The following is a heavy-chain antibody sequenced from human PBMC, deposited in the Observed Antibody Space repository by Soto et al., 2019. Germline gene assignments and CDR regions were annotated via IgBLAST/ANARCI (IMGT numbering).Heavy chain of an antibody. V-gene: IGHV1-24*01. D-gene: IGHD5-18*01. CDR1: GYTLTELS. CDR2: FDPEDGET. J-gene: IGHJ4*02. CDR3: ATVAGRGYSYGPFDY. Sequence: ASVKVSCKVSGYTLTELSMHWVRQAPGKGLEWMGGFDPEDGETIYAQKFQGRVTMTEDTSTDTAYMELSSLRSEDTAVYYCATVAGRGYSYGPFDYWGQGTLVTVSS.